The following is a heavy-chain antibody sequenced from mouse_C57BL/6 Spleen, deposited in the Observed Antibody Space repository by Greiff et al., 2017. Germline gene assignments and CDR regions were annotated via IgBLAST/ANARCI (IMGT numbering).Heavy chain of an antibody. CDR2: INPNNGGT. D-gene: IGHD2-1*01. CDR3: ARGDGNYSHWYFDV. V-gene: IGHV1-18*01. J-gene: IGHJ1*03. CDR1: GYTFTDYN. Sequence: EVKLQESGPELVKPGASVKIPCKASGYTFTDYNMDWVKQSHGKSLEWIGDINPNNGGTIYNQKFKGKATLTVDKSSSTAYMELRSLTSEDTAVYYCARGDGNYSHWYFDVWGTGTTVTVSS.